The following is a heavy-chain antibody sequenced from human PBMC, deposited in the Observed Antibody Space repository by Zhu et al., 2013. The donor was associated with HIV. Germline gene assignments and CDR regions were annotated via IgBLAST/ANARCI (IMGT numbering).Heavy chain of an antibody. J-gene: IGHJ5*02. CDR2: INPQTGAT. V-gene: IGHV1-2*02. CDR1: GYTFSDHY. CDR3: XEESRQATSSFVHSDP. D-gene: IGHD2-2*01. Sequence: QVQLAQPGSEMKKPGASVKVSCKTSGYTFSDHYLHWVRQAPGQGLEWMGWINPQTGATNYAETFHGRVTFTRDTSVSSVYIETRSDDTATYFLXEESRQATSSFVHSDPWGRRNPGPPSP.